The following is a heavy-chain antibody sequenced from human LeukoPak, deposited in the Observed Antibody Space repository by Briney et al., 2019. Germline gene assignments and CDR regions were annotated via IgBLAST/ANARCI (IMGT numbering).Heavy chain of an antibody. CDR1: GGSISSSSYY. J-gene: IGHJ4*02. CDR2: IYYSGST. V-gene: IGHV4-39*07. Sequence: SETLSLTCTVSGGSISSSSYYWGWIRQPPGKGLEWIGSIYYSGSTYYNPSLKSRVTISLDTSKNQFSLKLSSVTAADTAVYYRAIVAYSSYDYRGYFDYWSQGTLVTVSS. D-gene: IGHD5-12*01. CDR3: AIVAYSSYDYRGYFDY.